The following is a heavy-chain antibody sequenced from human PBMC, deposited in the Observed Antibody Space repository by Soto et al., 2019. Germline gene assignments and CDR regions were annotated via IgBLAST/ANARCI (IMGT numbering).Heavy chain of an antibody. Sequence: EVQLVESGGGLVKPGGSLRLSCAASGFAFSNAWINWFRQAPGKGLQWFGRIQSKTDGGSADYAAPVKGRFAVSRDDSKNIVYLQMNSLKIEDTAVYYCTTDSRTTMPEVRFDYCGHGTLVTVSS. CDR1: GFAFSNAW. D-gene: IGHD3-10*01. CDR2: IQSKTDGGSA. V-gene: IGHV3-15*07. J-gene: IGHJ4*01. CDR3: TTDSRTTMPEVRFDY.